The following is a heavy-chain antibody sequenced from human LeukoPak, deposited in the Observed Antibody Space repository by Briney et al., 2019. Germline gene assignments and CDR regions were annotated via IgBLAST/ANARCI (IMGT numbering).Heavy chain of an antibody. CDR2: INHSGST. D-gene: IGHD2-2*01. J-gene: IGHJ5*02. CDR1: GGSFSGYY. CDR3: ARGGLRGYCSSTSCYVNWFDP. V-gene: IGHV4-34*01. Sequence: SETLSLTCAVYGGSFSGYYWSWIRQPPGKGLEWIGEINHSGSTNYNPSLKSRVTISVDTSKNQFSLKLRSVTGAETAVYYCARGGLRGYCSSTSCYVNWFDPWGQGTLVTVSS.